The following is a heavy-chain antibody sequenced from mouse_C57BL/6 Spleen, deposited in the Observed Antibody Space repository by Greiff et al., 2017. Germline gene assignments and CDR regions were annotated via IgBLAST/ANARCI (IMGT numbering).Heavy chain of an antibody. CDR3: ARGSYGAMDY. D-gene: IGHD2-12*01. CDR2: INYDGSST. CDR1: GFTFSDYY. V-gene: IGHV5-16*01. J-gene: IGHJ4*01. Sequence: VKLVESEGGLVQPGSSMKLSCTASGFTFSDYYMAWVRQVPEKGLEWVANINYDGSSTYYLDSLKSRFIISRDNAKNILYLQMSSLKSEDTATYYCARGSYGAMDYWGQGTSVTVSS.